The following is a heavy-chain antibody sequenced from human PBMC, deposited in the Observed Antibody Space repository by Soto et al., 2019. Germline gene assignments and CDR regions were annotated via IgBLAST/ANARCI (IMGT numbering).Heavy chain of an antibody. CDR3: ARDIVVVVAATYYYYGMDV. CDR2: IIPILGIA. Sequence: QVQLVQSGAEVKKPGSSVKVSCKASGGTFSSYTISWVRQAPGQGLEWMGRIIPILGIANYAQKFQGRVTITAEKATSTAYMEPSSLRSEDTAVYYCARDIVVVVAATYYYYGMDVWGQGPTVTVSS. CDR1: GGTFSSYT. J-gene: IGHJ6*02. D-gene: IGHD2-15*01. V-gene: IGHV1-69*08.